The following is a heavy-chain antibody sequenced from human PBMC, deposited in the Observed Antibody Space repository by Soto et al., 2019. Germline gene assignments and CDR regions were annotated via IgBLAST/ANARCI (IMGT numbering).Heavy chain of an antibody. CDR3: LRDDIGGGLDY. V-gene: IGHV3-74*03. D-gene: IGHD3-16*01. CDR2: INSDGSSR. J-gene: IGHJ4*02. Sequence: EVQLVESGGGLVQPGGSLRLSCAASGFTFSSHWMFWVRQAPGKGLVWVSHINSDGSSRTYADSVKGRFTISRDNAKNTVYLQMNSMRAEDTAVYYCLRDDIGGGLDYWGLGTLVTVSS. CDR1: GFTFSSHW.